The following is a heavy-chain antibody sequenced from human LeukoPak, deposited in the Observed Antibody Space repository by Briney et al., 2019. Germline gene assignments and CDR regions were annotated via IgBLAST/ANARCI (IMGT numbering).Heavy chain of an antibody. V-gene: IGHV4-39*01. CDR3: ARRVPAAIRYYYGMDV. J-gene: IGHJ6*02. CDR2: IYYGGST. Sequence: SETLSLTCTVSGGSISSSSYYWGWIRQPPGKGLEWIGSIYYGGSTYYNPSLKRRVTISVDTSKNQFSLKLSSVTAADTAVYYCARRVPAAIRYYYGMDVWGQGTTVTVSS. CDR1: GGSISSSSYY. D-gene: IGHD2-2*01.